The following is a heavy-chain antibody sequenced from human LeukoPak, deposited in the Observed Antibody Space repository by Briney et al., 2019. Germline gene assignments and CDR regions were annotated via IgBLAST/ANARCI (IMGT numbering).Heavy chain of an antibody. J-gene: IGHJ3*02. V-gene: IGHV3-11*01. D-gene: IGHD2-2*02. CDR2: ISSSDSTI. CDR3: TYSCSSTSCYTVLGAFDI. CDR1: GFTCGDYY. Sequence: GGSLRLSCAASGFTCGDYYMSWIHQAPGKVPECFSYISSSDSTIYSADSVKGRFTISRDSAKNSLYLQMNSLRAEDTAVYYCTYSCSSTSCYTVLGAFDIWGQGTMVTVSS.